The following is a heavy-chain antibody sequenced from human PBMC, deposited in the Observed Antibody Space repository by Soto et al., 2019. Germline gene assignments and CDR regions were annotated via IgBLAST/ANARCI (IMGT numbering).Heavy chain of an antibody. D-gene: IGHD3-22*01. V-gene: IGHV3-23*01. CDR1: GFSFSSYA. J-gene: IGHJ4*02. Sequence: RGALRLSCSGSGFSFSSYAMIWVRQAPGKGLEWVAGISGSAGSTYYAASVKGRFTISKDNSRKTLHLQMSSLRADDTALYYCTRGMGNYYDRLNYFDYWGQGALVTVSS. CDR3: TRGMGNYYDRLNYFDY. CDR2: ISGSAGST.